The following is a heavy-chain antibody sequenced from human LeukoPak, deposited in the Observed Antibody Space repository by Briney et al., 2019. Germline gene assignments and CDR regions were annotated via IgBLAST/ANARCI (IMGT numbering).Heavy chain of an antibody. J-gene: IGHJ4*02. CDR3: ARGPKWTGSYYYFDS. Sequence: ASVKVSCKTSGYTFPSYDINWVRQATGQGLEWMGWMNPNSGNTDYTQKFQGRVTITRNTSITTAYMELSSLRSEDTAVYYCARGPKWTGSYYYFDSWGQGTLVTVSS. CDR1: GYTFPSYD. D-gene: IGHD1-26*01. CDR2: MNPNSGNT. V-gene: IGHV1-8*01.